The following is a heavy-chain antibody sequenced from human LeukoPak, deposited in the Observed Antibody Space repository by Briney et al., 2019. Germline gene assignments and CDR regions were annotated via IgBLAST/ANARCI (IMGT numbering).Heavy chain of an antibody. Sequence: ASVKVSCKASGYTFTGYYMHWVRQAPGQGLEWMGWINPNSGGTNYAQKFQGWVTMTRDTSISTAYMELSRLRSDDTAVYYCARGPNLAVAGHYYYYYGMTSGAKGPRSPSPQ. V-gene: IGHV1-2*04. D-gene: IGHD6-19*01. CDR3: ARGPNLAVAGHYYYYYGMTS. J-gene: IGHJ6*04. CDR1: GYTFTGYY. CDR2: INPNSGGT.